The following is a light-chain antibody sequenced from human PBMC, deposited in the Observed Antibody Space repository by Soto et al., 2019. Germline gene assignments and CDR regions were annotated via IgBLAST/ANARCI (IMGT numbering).Light chain of an antibody. Sequence: QLVLTQLPSVSGAPGQRVTISCTGSSSNLGANYHVHWYQQLPGRAPKLLIYGSTNRPSGVPDRISGSKSGTSASLAITGLQAEDEADYYCQSYDNNLSGGVFGGGTKLTVL. CDR3: QSYDNNLSGGV. V-gene: IGLV1-40*01. J-gene: IGLJ3*02. CDR1: SSNLGANYH. CDR2: GST.